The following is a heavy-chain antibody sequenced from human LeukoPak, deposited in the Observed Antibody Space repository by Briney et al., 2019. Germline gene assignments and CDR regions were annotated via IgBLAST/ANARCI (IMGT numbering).Heavy chain of an antibody. D-gene: IGHD6-19*01. CDR1: GGSFSGYY. CDR3: ARDRRGGWQFPRWYCDL. CDR2: INHSGST. J-gene: IGHJ2*01. Sequence: PSETLSLTCAVYGGSFSGYYWSWIRQPPGKGLEWIGEINHSGSTNYNPSLKIRITISVDTSKNQFSLKLSSVTAADTAAYYCARDRRGGWQFPRWYCDLWGRGTLVTVSS. V-gene: IGHV4-34*01.